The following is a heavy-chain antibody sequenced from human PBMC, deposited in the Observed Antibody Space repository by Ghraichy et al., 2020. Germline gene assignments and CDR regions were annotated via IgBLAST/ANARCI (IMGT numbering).Heavy chain of an antibody. J-gene: IGHJ5*02. Sequence: SETLSLTCAVYGGSFSGYYWSWIRQPPGKGLEWIGEINHSGSTNYNPSLKSRVTISVDTSKNQFSLKLSSVTAADTAVYYCARDLVVVVPGWFDPWGQGTLVTVSS. CDR3: ARDLVVVVPGWFDP. CDR2: INHSGST. D-gene: IGHD2-2*01. V-gene: IGHV4-34*01. CDR1: GGSFSGYY.